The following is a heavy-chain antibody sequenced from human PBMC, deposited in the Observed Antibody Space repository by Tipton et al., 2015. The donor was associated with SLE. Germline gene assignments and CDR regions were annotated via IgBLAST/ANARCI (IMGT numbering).Heavy chain of an antibody. J-gene: IGHJ3*01. D-gene: IGHD5-12*01. CDR2: ISHAGNT. CDR1: GYSISSGYY. Sequence: TLSLTCTVSGYSISSGYYWAWLRQPPGGGLEWIGSISHAGNTYYNPSLKSRLTISLDTSRNQISLELTSVTAAETAMYFCARETGSGPAALWGQGTMVTVSS. V-gene: IGHV4-38-2*02. CDR3: ARETGSGPAAL.